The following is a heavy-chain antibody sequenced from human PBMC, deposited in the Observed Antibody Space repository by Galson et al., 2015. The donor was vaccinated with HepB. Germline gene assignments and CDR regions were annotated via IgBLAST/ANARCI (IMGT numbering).Heavy chain of an antibody. V-gene: IGHV3-21*01. CDR1: GFTFSNYT. Sequence: LRLSCAASGFTFSNYTINWVRQAPGKGLEWVSSITSDNHFMYYADSMKGRVTISRDNAKNSLWLQMNSLRAEDTAVYYCARGSGYSSGPFDHWGQGALVAVSS. J-gene: IGHJ4*02. CDR2: ITSDNHFM. D-gene: IGHD5-18*01. CDR3: ARGSGYSSGPFDH.